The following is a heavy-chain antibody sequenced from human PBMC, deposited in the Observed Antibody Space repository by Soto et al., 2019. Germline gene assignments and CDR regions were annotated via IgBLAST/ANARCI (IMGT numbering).Heavy chain of an antibody. CDR3: AKDVVVGATTGLGDYYYYYGMDV. D-gene: IGHD1-26*01. CDR2: ISYDGSNK. Sequence: QVQLVESGGGVVQPGRSLRLSCAASGFTFSSYGMHWVRQAPGKGREWGAVISYDGSNKYYADSVKGRFTISRDNSKNTLYLQMNSLRAEDTAVYYCAKDVVVGATTGLGDYYYYYGMDVWGQGTTVTVSS. J-gene: IGHJ6*02. CDR1: GFTFSSYG. V-gene: IGHV3-30*18.